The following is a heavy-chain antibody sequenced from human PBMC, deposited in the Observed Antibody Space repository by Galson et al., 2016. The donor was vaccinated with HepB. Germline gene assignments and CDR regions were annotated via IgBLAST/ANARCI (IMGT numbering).Heavy chain of an antibody. Sequence: SLRLSCAGSGFTLSTNWMSWVRQAPGKGLEWVAVISYDGSNEYYADSVKGRFTISRDNSNNMLFLQMSSLTEDDTAVYYCARRHEYCPPVGCSVDYWGQGTLVSVSS. CDR3: ARRHEYCPPVGCSVDY. V-gene: IGHV3-30-3*01. CDR1: GFTLSTNW. D-gene: IGHD2/OR15-2a*01. J-gene: IGHJ4*02. CDR2: ISYDGSNE.